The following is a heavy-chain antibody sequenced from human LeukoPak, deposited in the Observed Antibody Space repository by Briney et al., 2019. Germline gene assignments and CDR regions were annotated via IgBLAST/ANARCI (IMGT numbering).Heavy chain of an antibody. Sequence: SETLSLTCTVSGGSISSSSYYWGWILQPPGKGLEWIGSIYYSGSTYYNPSLKSRVTISADTSKNQFSLKLSSVTAADTAVYYCARRSIAAHRFDPWGQGTLVTVSS. CDR3: ARRSIAAHRFDP. D-gene: IGHD6-6*01. V-gene: IGHV4-39*07. CDR1: GGSISSSSYY. J-gene: IGHJ5*02. CDR2: IYYSGST.